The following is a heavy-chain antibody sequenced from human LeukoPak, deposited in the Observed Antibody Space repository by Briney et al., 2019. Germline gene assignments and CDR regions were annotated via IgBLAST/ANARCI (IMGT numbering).Heavy chain of an antibody. J-gene: IGHJ4*02. Sequence: GASVKVSCKASGGTFSSYAISWVRQAPGQGLEWMGGIIPIFGTANYAQKFQGRVTITTDESTSTAYMELSSLRSEDTAVYYCAREGYFSRTSCPFDYLGQGTLVTVSS. V-gene: IGHV1-69*05. CDR2: IIPIFGTA. CDR3: AREGYFSRTSCPFDY. CDR1: GGTFSSYA. D-gene: IGHD2-2*01.